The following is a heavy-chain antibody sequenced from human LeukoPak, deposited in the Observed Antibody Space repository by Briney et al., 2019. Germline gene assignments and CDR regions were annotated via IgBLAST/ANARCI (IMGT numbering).Heavy chain of an antibody. D-gene: IGHD6-19*01. CDR2: ISGSGGST. CDR3: AKKSRAGFSVDY. CDR1: GFTFSSYA. V-gene: IGHV3-23*01. Sequence: GGSLRLSCAASGFTFSSYAMSWVRQAPGKGLEWVSAISGSGGSTYYADSVKGRFTTSRDNSKNTLYLQMNSLRAEDTAVYYCAKKSRAGFSVDYWGQGTLVTVSS. J-gene: IGHJ4*02.